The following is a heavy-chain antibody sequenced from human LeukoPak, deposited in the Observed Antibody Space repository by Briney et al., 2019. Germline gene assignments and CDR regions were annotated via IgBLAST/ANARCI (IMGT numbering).Heavy chain of an antibody. D-gene: IGHD3-10*01. CDR1: GYTLTELS. CDR2: FDPEDGET. J-gene: IGHJ5*02. V-gene: IGHV1-24*01. CDR3: ATGRITMVRGVIITLGPQYNWFDP. Sequence: ASVKVSCKVSGYTLTELSMHWVRQAPGKGLEWMGGFDPEDGETIYAQKFQGRVTMTEDTSTDTAYMELSSLRSEDTAVYYCATGRITMVRGVIITLGPQYNWFDPWGQGTLVTVSS.